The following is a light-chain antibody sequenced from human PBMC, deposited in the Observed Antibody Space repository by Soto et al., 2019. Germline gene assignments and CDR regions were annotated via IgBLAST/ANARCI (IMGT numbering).Light chain of an antibody. J-gene: IGLJ3*02. Sequence: QSVLTQPPSASGSPGQSVTISCTGTSSDVGAYNFVSWYQQHPGKAPKVIIYEVNKRPSGVPNRFAGSKSGNTASLTVSGLQSEDAADYYCCAHAGGNPWVFGGGTKLTVL. CDR1: SSDVGAYNF. CDR2: EVN. V-gene: IGLV2-8*01. CDR3: CAHAGGNPWV.